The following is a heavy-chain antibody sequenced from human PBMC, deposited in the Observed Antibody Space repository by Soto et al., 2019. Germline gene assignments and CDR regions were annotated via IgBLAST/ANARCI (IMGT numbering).Heavy chain of an antibody. CDR1: GGSISSSSYY. CDR3: ARRYSSSWYAYGDYGMDV. D-gene: IGHD6-13*01. J-gene: IGHJ6*02. V-gene: IGHV4-39*01. CDR2: IYYSGST. Sequence: QLQLQESGPGLVKPSETLSLTCTVSGGSISSSSYYWGWIRQPPGKGLEWIGSIYYSGSTYYNPSLKSRVTISVDTSKNQFSLKLSSVTAADTAVYYCARRYSSSWYAYGDYGMDVWGQGTTVTVSS.